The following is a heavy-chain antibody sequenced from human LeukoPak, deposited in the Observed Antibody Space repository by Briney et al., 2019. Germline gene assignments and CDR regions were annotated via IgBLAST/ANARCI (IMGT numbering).Heavy chain of an antibody. D-gene: IGHD4-11*01. J-gene: IGHJ4*02. Sequence: GGSLRLSCAASGFTFSSYSMTWVRQAPGRGLEWVSYISSSSSTIYYADSVKGRFTISRDNAKNSLYLQMNSLRAEDTAVYYCARDRTTVTTDPFDYWGQGTLLTLSS. CDR2: ISSSSSTI. CDR3: ARDRTTVTTDPFDY. V-gene: IGHV3-48*01. CDR1: GFTFSSYS.